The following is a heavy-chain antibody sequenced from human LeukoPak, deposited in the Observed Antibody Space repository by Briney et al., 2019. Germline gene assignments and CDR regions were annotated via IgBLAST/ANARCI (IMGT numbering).Heavy chain of an antibody. CDR2: INHSGST. CDR1: GGSFSGYY. V-gene: IGHV4-34*01. Sequence: SSETLSLTCAVYGGSFSGYYWSWIRQPPGKGLEWTGEINHSGSTNYNPSLKSRVTISVDTSKNQFSLKLSSVTAADTAVYYCAVPPNWGQGTLVTVSS. J-gene: IGHJ4*02. CDR3: AVPPN.